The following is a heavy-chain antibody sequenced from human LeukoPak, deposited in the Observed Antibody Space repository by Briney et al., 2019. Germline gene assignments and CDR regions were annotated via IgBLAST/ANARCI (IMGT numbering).Heavy chain of an antibody. CDR2: ISGYNGNT. Sequence: ASVKVSCKASGYTFTIYGISWVRQAPGQGLGWMGWISGYNGNTNYAQTLQGRVTMITDTSTSTAYMEMRSLRSDDTAVYYCAREWYCSGGSCYSGAPDYWGQGTLVTVSS. CDR3: AREWYCSGGSCYSGAPDY. D-gene: IGHD2-15*01. V-gene: IGHV1-18*01. CDR1: GYTFTIYG. J-gene: IGHJ4*02.